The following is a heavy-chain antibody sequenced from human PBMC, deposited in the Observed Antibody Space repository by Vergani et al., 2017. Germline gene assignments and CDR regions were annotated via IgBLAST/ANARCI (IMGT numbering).Heavy chain of an antibody. CDR2: IKSKTDGGTT. CDR1: GFTFSNAW. V-gene: IGHV3-15*01. CDR3: TTDVGYDYGVNSGMNDAFDI. D-gene: IGHD4-23*01. Sequence: EVQLVESGGGLVKPGGSLRLSCAASGFTFSNAWMSWVRQAPGKGLEWVGRIKSKTDGGTTDYAAPVKGRFTISRDDSKNTLYLQMNSLKTEDTAVYYCTTDVGYDYGVNSGMNDAFDIWGQGTMVTVSS. J-gene: IGHJ3*02.